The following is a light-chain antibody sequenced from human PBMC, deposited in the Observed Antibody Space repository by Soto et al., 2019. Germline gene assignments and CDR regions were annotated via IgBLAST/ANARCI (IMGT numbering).Light chain of an antibody. CDR1: QSISSW. V-gene: IGKV1-5*03. Sequence: DIQMTQSPSTLPASVGDRVTITCRASQSISSWLAWYQQRPGKAPKLLIYKASSLESGVPSRFSGSGSGTEFTLTISSLQPDDFAIYYCQQYNSYSWTFGQGTKVDI. J-gene: IGKJ1*01. CDR2: KAS. CDR3: QQYNSYSWT.